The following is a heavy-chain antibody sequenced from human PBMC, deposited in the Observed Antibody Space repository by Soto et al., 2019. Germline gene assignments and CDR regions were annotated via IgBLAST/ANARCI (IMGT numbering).Heavy chain of an antibody. Sequence: QVQLQESGPGLVQPSQPLSLTCTVSGGSISSGGYYWSWIRQHPGKGLEWIGYIYYSGSTYYNPSLKSRVTISVDTSKNQFSLKLSAVTAAATAVYYCARVGGINWFDPLGQGTLVTVSS. CDR2: IYYSGST. D-gene: IGHD3-16*01. CDR1: GGSISSGGYY. CDR3: ARVGGINWFDP. V-gene: IGHV4-31*03. J-gene: IGHJ5*02.